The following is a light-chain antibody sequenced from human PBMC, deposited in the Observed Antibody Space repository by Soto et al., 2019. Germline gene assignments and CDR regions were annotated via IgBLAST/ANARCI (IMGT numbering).Light chain of an antibody. CDR2: DAP. CDR1: QSVSSS. J-gene: IGKJ2*01. V-gene: IGKV3-11*01. CDR3: QQRITWPST. Sequence: EIVLTQSPATLSLSPGESATLSCRASQSVSSSLAWYQQKAGQAPRLLIYDAPNRATGIPARFSGSGSGTDFTLTISSLEPEDFAIYYCQQRITWPSTFGQGTKLEIK.